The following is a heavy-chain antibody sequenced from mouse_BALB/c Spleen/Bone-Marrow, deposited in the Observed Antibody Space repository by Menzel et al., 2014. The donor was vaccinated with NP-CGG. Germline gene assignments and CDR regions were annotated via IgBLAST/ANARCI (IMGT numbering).Heavy chain of an antibody. CDR3: ARDMGGLLFDY. CDR1: GFTFTDYY. D-gene: IGHD2-3*01. CDR2: ISNKANGYTT. J-gene: IGHJ2*01. Sequence: DVKLQESGGGLVQPGGSLRLSCATSGFTFTDYYMNWVRQPPGKALEWLGFISNKANGYTTEYSASVKGPFTISRDISQSILYLQMNTLRAEDSATYYCARDMGGLLFDYWGQGTTLTVSS. V-gene: IGHV7-3*02.